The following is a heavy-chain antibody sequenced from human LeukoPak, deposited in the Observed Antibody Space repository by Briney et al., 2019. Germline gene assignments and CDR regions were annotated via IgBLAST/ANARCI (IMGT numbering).Heavy chain of an antibody. D-gene: IGHD3-16*01. Sequence: SETLSLTCTVSGGSISSSSYYWGWIRQPPGKGLEWIGSIYYSGSTYYNPSLKSRVTISVDTSKNQFSLKLSSVTAADTAVYYCAAYPEAELCFDPRGQGTLVTVSS. V-gene: IGHV4-39*01. CDR3: AAYPEAELCFDP. CDR1: GGSISSSSYY. CDR2: IYYSGST. J-gene: IGHJ5*02.